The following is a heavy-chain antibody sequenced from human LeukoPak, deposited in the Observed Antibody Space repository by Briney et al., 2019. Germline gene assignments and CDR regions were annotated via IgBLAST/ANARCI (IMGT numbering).Heavy chain of an antibody. J-gene: IGHJ4*02. CDR2: IGTAGNT. D-gene: IGHD6-19*01. V-gene: IGHV3-13*01. CDR3: ARSKSYSSGWTDFDC. Sequence: PGGSLRLSCAASGLTFSSHDMHWVGQPTGKGLEWVSVIGTAGNTYYTDSVKGRFTISRENAKNSLYLQMDNLRAEDTAVYYWARSKSYSSGWTDFDCWGQGTLVTVSS. CDR1: GLTFSSHD.